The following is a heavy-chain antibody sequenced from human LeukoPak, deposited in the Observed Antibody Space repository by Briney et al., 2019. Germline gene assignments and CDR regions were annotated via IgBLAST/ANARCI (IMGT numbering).Heavy chain of an antibody. CDR1: GGSISSGGYY. CDR2: IYYSGST. V-gene: IGHV4-31*03. CDR3: ARGIDSSGYYYWYFDL. D-gene: IGHD3-22*01. Sequence: NPSETLSLTCTVSGGSISSGGYYWSWIRQHPGKGLEWIGYIYYSGSTYYNPSLKSRVTISVDTSKNQFSLKLSSVTAADTAVYYCARGIDSSGYYYWYFDLWGRGTLVTVSS. J-gene: IGHJ2*01.